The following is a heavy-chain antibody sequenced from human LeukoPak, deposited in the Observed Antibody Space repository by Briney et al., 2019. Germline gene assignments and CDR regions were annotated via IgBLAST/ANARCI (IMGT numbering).Heavy chain of an antibody. Sequence: SETLSLTCAVYGGSFSGYYWSWIRQPPGKGREWLGEINHSGSTNYNASLKSRVTISVDTSKNQFSLRLSSVTAADTAVYYCAPRGDIEHSYGYGKWFDPWGQGTRVTVSS. CDR2: INHSGST. J-gene: IGHJ5*02. CDR1: GGSFSGYY. V-gene: IGHV4-34*01. D-gene: IGHD5-18*01. CDR3: APRGDIEHSYGYGKWFDP.